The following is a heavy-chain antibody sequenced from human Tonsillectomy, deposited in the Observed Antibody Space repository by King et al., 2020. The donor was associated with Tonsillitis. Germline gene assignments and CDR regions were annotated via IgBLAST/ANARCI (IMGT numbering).Heavy chain of an antibody. Sequence: LQLQESGPGLVKPSETLSLTCTVSGGSLSSGSYYWGWIRQPPGKGLEWIGSVYYGGSSYYNPSLKSRVTISVDTSKNQFSLKLSSVTAADTAVYYCARRAYGDPLFDYWGQGTLVTVSS. CDR2: VYYGGSS. V-gene: IGHV4-39*07. CDR1: GGSLSSGSYY. CDR3: ARRAYGDPLFDY. D-gene: IGHD4-17*01. J-gene: IGHJ4*02.